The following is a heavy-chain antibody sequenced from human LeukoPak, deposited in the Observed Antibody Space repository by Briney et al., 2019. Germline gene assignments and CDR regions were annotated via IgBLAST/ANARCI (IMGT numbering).Heavy chain of an antibody. CDR2: ISSSSSYI. Sequence: GGSLTLSCAASGFTFSSDSMNWVRQAPGKGLEWISSISSSSSYIHYADSVKGRFTISRDNAKNSMYLQMNSLRAEDTAVYYCARDRVAEGAYFDYWGQGTLVTVSS. CDR3: ARDRVAEGAYFDY. D-gene: IGHD6-13*01. J-gene: IGHJ4*02. V-gene: IGHV3-21*01. CDR1: GFTFSSDS.